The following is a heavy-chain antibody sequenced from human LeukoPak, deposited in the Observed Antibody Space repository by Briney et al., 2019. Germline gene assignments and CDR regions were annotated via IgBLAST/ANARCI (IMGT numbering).Heavy chain of an antibody. CDR2: ISSSSSYI. Sequence: GGSLRLSCAASGFTFSSYSMNWVRQAPGKGLEWVSSISSSSSYIYYADSVKGRFTISRDNAKISLYLQMNSLRAEDTAVYYCARDKGHDSSGYYPDFDYWGQGTLVTVSS. J-gene: IGHJ4*02. V-gene: IGHV3-21*01. D-gene: IGHD3-22*01. CDR3: ARDKGHDSSGYYPDFDY. CDR1: GFTFSSYS.